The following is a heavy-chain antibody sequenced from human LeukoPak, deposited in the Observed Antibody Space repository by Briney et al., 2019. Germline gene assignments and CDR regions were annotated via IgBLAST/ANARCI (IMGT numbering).Heavy chain of an antibody. V-gene: IGHV1-18*01. CDR1: GYTFTSYG. CDR2: ISAYNGNT. CDR3: ARSLTYDAFDI. J-gene: IGHJ3*02. Sequence: ASVKVSCKASGYTFTSYGISWVRQAPGQGLEWMGWISAYNGNTNYAQKFQGRVTITTDESTSTAYMELSSLRSEDTAVYYCARSLTYDAFDIWGQGTMVTVSS.